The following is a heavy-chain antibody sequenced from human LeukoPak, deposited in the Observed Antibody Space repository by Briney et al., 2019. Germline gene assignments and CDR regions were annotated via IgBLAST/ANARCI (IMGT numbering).Heavy chain of an antibody. J-gene: IGHJ4*02. CDR3: ARSLYSSGWSYYFDY. CDR1: GVSISSSNSY. CDR2: IYYSGNT. V-gene: IGHV4-39*01. Sequence: SETLSLTCTVSGVSISSSNSYWGWLRQPPGTGLEWIGSIYYSGNTYYNASLKSQVSISIDTSKNQFSLRLTSVTAADTAVYYCARSLYSSGWSYYFDYWGQGTLVTVSS. D-gene: IGHD6-19*01.